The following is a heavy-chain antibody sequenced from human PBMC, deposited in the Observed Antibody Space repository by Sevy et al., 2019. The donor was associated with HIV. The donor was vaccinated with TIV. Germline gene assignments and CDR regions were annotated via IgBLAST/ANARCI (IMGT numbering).Heavy chain of an antibody. CDR1: GFTFSSYA. J-gene: IGHJ3*02. Sequence: GGSLRLSCAASGFTFSSYAMHWVRQAPGKGLEWVAVISYDGSNKYYADSVKGRFTISRDNSKNTLYLQMNSLRAEDTAVYYCARAHTTIVVVTAKRAFDIWGQGTMVTVSS. CDR2: ISYDGSNK. D-gene: IGHD2-21*02. CDR3: ARAHTTIVVVTAKRAFDI. V-gene: IGHV3-30*04.